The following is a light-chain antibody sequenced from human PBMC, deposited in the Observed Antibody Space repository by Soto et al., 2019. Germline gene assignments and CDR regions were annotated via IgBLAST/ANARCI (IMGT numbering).Light chain of an antibody. J-gene: IGLJ3*02. CDR1: SSNIGAGYD. Sequence: QSVLTQPPSVSGAPGQRVTISCTGSSSNIGAGYDVHWYQQFPGTAPKLLIYRNNQRPSGVPDRFSGSKSGTSASLAISGLRSEDEADYHCAAWDDSLRHWVFGGGTKVTVL. V-gene: IGLV1-40*01. CDR2: RNN. CDR3: AAWDDSLRHWV.